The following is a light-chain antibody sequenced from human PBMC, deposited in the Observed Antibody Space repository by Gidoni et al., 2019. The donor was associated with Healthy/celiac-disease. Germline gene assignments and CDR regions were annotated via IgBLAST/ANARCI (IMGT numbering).Light chain of an antibody. J-gene: IGKJ3*01. CDR2: AAS. Sequence: IQMTQSPSSLSASVGDRVTITCRASHGIRNDLGWYQQQPGKAPKRLIYAASSLQSGVPSRFSGSGSGTEFTLPISSLQPEDFATYYCLQHNSYPLFTFGPGTKVDIK. CDR3: LQHNSYPLFT. V-gene: IGKV1-17*01. CDR1: HGIRND.